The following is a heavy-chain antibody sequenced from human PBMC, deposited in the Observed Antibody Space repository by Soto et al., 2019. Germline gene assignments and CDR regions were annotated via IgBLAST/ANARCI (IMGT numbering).Heavy chain of an antibody. Sequence: EVQLVESGGGLVQPGGSLRLSCAASGFTFSDHYMDWVRQAPGKGLEWVGRIRNKANGHTTEYAASVKGRFTISRDDSNNLLYLQMNNLETDDTAVYYCARGEKFFGTSGYFQKGGYFDLWGRGTLFTVSS. CDR1: GFTFSDHY. CDR2: IRNKANGHTT. J-gene: IGHJ2*01. D-gene: IGHD3-22*01. CDR3: ARGEKFFGTSGYFQKGGYFDL. V-gene: IGHV3-72*01.